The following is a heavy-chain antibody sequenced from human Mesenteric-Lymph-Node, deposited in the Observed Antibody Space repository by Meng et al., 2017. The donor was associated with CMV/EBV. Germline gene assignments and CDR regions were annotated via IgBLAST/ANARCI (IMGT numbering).Heavy chain of an antibody. D-gene: IGHD2-2*01. CDR2: IIPIFGTS. CDR3: ARGGDIVVVPAARSEYFQH. Sequence: CGSYAINEVRQAPREGLEWMGGIIPIFGTSNYAQKFQGRVTITADESTSTAYMELSSLRSEDTAVYYCARGGDIVVVPAARSEYFQHWGQGTLVTVSS. J-gene: IGHJ1*01. V-gene: IGHV1-69*01. CDR1: CGSYA.